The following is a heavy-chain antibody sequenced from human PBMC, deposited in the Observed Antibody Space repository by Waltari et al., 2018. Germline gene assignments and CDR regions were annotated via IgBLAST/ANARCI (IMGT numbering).Heavy chain of an antibody. D-gene: IGHD4-17*01. CDR3: AKDGDYSLTEYDAFDV. CDR2: ISFDGKKI. CDR1: GFIFSSHG. V-gene: IGHV3-30*02. Sequence: VQLLESGGGMVQPGGSLRLSCAASGFIFSSHGMHWVRQIPGKGMEWVAFISFDGKKIFDADSVRGRFTISRDNSNNIVFLQMNSLRPEDSGVYYCAKDGDYSLTEYDAFDVWGQGTVVTVSP. J-gene: IGHJ3*01.